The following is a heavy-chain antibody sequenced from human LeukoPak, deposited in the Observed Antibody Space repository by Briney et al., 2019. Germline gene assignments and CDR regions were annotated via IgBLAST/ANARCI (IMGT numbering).Heavy chain of an antibody. CDR1: GFTFSDYY. Sequence: KPGGSLRLSCAASGFTFSDYYMSWIRQAPGKGLEWVSYISSSGSTIYYADSVKGRFTISRDNAKNSLYLQMNSLRAEDTAVYYCAKDLCSGGSCYLRYYFDYWGQGTLVTVSS. J-gene: IGHJ4*02. CDR2: ISSSGSTI. D-gene: IGHD2-15*01. CDR3: AKDLCSGGSCYLRYYFDY. V-gene: IGHV3-11*01.